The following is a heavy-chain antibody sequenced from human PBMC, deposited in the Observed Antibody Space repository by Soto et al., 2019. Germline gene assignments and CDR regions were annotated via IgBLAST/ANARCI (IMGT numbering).Heavy chain of an antibody. J-gene: IGHJ4*02. CDR1: GFTFSSYS. D-gene: IGHD6-19*01. V-gene: IGHV3-21*01. CDR2: ISSSSSYI. Sequence: EVQLVESGGGLVKPGGSLRLSCAASGFTFSSYSMNWVRQAPGKGLEWVSSISSSSSYIYYADSVKGRFTISRDNAKNSLYLQMNGLRVEDTAVYFCAKDSATLAGAGTRSDYWGPGTLVTVSS. CDR3: AKDSATLAGAGTRSDY.